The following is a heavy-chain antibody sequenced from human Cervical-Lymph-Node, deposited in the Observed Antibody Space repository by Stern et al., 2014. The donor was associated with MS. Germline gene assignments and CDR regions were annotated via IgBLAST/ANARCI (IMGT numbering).Heavy chain of an antibody. V-gene: IGHV3-74*01. CDR3: TRDQGFGFYYAMDV. CDR2: IKNDGSRT. J-gene: IGHJ6*02. D-gene: IGHD3-16*01. CDR1: GFNFTRYW. Sequence: VQLVESGGGLVQPGGSLRLSCAASGFNFTRYWMHWVRQAPGKGLVWVARIKNDGSRTNCADFVKGRFTISRDNGNNTLDLQMNSLRAEDTAVYYCTRDQGFGFYYAMDVWGQGTTVTVSS.